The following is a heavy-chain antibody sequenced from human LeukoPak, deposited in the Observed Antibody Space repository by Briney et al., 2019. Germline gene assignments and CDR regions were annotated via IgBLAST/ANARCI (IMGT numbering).Heavy chain of an antibody. CDR2: INHSGST. V-gene: IGHV4-38-2*02. CDR1: GYSISSGYY. J-gene: IGHJ5*02. Sequence: SETLSLTCTVSGYSISSGYYWGWIRQPPGKGLEWIGEINHSGSTNYNPSLKSRVTISVDTSKNQFSLKLSSVTAADTAVYYCARRIAVAAPGWFDPWGQGTLVTVSS. CDR3: ARRIAVAAPGWFDP. D-gene: IGHD6-19*01.